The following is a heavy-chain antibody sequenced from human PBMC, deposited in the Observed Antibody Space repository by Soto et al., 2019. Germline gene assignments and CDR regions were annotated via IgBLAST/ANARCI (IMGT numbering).Heavy chain of an antibody. D-gene: IGHD3-10*01. Sequence: QVQLVQSGAEVKKPGASVKVSCKASGYTFTSYAMHWVRQAPGQRLEWMGWINAGNGNTKYSQKFQGRVTITRDTSASTAYMELSSLRSEDTAVYYCARDRFGELSKYNWFDPWGQGTLVTVSS. J-gene: IGHJ5*02. CDR2: INAGNGNT. CDR1: GYTFTSYA. CDR3: ARDRFGELSKYNWFDP. V-gene: IGHV1-3*01.